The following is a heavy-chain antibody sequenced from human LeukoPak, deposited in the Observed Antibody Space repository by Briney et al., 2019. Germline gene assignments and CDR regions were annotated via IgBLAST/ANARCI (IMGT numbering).Heavy chain of an antibody. V-gene: IGHV3-21*01. J-gene: IGHJ6*03. CDR1: GFTFSSYS. CDR2: ITSSGTYI. CDR3: ARGLSPYYYYYMDV. Sequence: PGGSLRLSCAASGFTFSSYSMNWVRQAPGKALEWVSSITSSGTYIFYADSVKGRFTISRDNAKNSLYLQMNSLGPEDTAVYFCARGLSPYYYYYMDVWGKGTTVTVSS.